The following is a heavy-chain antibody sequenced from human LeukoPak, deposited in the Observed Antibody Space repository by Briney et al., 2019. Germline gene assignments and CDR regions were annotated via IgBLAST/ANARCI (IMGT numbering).Heavy chain of an antibody. V-gene: IGHV3-23*01. CDR1: RFPFSGHA. D-gene: IGHD2-21*02. CDR2: ISTGER. CDR3: VREAGYCASVCLKSNWFDP. J-gene: IGHJ5*02. Sequence: GGSLRLSCAASRFPFSGHAMSWVRQPPGKGLEWVSAISTGERYYADSVRGRFTISRDDSKNTVYLQMNSLRDEVTALYYCVREAGYCASVCLKSNWFDPWGPGTLVTVSS.